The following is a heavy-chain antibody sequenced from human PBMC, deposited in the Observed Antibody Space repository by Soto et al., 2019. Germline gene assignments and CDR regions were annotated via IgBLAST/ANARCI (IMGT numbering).Heavy chain of an antibody. CDR3: ATDLYYGSGSYYGLGAFAI. CDR1: GYTFTSYG. Sequence: ASVKVSWKASGYTFTSYGISWVRQAPGQGLEWMGWISAYNGNTNYAQKLQGRVTMTTDTSTSTAYMELRSLRSDDTAVYYCATDLYYGSGSYYGLGAFAIWGQGTMVTVSS. CDR2: ISAYNGNT. V-gene: IGHV1-18*04. D-gene: IGHD3-10*01. J-gene: IGHJ3*02.